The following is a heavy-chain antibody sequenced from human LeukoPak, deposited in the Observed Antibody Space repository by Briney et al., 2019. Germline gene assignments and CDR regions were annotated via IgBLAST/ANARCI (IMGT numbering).Heavy chain of an antibody. CDR2: INTDGSTT. CDR3: AREGTYSNGPDY. CDR1: GFTFSNYW. D-gene: IGHD3-22*01. Sequence: PGGSLRLSCAASGFTFSNYWMHWVRQAPGKGLVWVSRINTDGSTTTYADSVKGRFTISRDNAKNTLYLQMNSLRVEDTAVFHCAREGTYSNGPDYWGQGTLVTVSS. J-gene: IGHJ4*02. V-gene: IGHV3-74*01.